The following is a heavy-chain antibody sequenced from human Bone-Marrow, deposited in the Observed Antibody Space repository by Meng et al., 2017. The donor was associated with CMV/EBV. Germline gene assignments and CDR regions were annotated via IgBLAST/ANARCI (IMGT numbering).Heavy chain of an antibody. Sequence: PGYTFTSYDINWVRQATGQGLEWMGWMNPNSGNTGYAQKFQGRVTITRNTSISTAYMELSSLRSEDTAVYYCARNLQSGSYFKFDYWGQGTLVTVSS. J-gene: IGHJ4*02. CDR1: GYTFTSYD. CDR2: MNPNSGNT. CDR3: ARNLQSGSYFKFDY. V-gene: IGHV1-8*03. D-gene: IGHD1-26*01.